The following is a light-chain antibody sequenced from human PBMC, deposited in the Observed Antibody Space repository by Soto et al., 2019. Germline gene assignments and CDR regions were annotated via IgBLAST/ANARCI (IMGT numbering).Light chain of an antibody. CDR2: EGS. CDR1: SSDVGSYNL. Sequence: QSALTQPASVSGSHGQSITISCTGTSSDVGSYNLVSWYQQHPGKAPKLMIYEGSKRPSGVSNRFSGSKSGNTASLTISGLQAEDEADYSCCSYAGSSTFVVFGGGTKLTVL. V-gene: IGLV2-23*03. J-gene: IGLJ2*01. CDR3: CSYAGSSTFVV.